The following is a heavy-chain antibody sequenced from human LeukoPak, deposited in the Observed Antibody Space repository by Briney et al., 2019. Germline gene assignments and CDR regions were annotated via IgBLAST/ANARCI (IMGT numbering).Heavy chain of an antibody. V-gene: IGHV4-39*01. J-gene: IGHJ4*02. CDR3: ARLLDTSGLFDY. CDR1: GGSISSSLFY. Sequence: PSVTLSLTCTVSGGSISSSLFYWAWIRQPPGKGLEWTGIVSYMGSTYCNPSLTSRVTISVETSKHQFSLKLSSVTAADTGVYYCARLLDTSGLFDYWGRGTLVSVFS. D-gene: IGHD3-22*01. CDR2: VSYMGST.